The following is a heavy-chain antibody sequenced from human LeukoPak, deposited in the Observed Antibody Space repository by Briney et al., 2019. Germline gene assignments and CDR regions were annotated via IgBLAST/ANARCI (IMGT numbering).Heavy chain of an antibody. D-gene: IGHD5-18*01. Sequence: GGSLRLSCAASGFTFSSYSMNWVRQAPGKGLEWVSSISSSSSYIYYADSVKGRFTISRDNAKNSLYLQMNSLRAEDTAVYYCAKDRTVDTAMVIGKAFDYWGQGTLVTVSS. CDR1: GFTFSSYS. J-gene: IGHJ4*02. CDR2: ISSSSSYI. V-gene: IGHV3-21*01. CDR3: AKDRTVDTAMVIGKAFDY.